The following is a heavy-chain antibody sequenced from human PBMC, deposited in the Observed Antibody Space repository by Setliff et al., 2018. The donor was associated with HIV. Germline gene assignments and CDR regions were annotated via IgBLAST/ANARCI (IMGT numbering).Heavy chain of an antibody. D-gene: IGHD3-22*01. CDR3: ARENTYDSSGWGAFDI. CDR2: ISAYDGNT. V-gene: IGHV1-18*01. J-gene: IGHJ3*02. CDR1: GYTFPSYG. Sequence: ASVKVSCKASGYTFPSYGISWVRQAPGQGLEWTGWISAYDGNTNYAQKCQGRVTMTTDTSTSTAYMELRSLRSDDTAVYYCARENTYDSSGWGAFDIWGPGTMVTVSS.